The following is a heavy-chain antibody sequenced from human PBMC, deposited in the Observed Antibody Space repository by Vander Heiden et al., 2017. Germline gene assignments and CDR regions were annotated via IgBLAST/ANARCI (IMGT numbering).Heavy chain of an antibody. J-gene: IGHJ5*02. CDR3: ATMSLRYCSSTSCYWFDP. Sequence: EVQLVQSGAEVKKHGATVKISCTFSGSPLPDSYMHWVQQAPGKGLEWMGLVDPEDGETIYAEKFQGRVTITADTSTDTAYMELSSLRSEDTAVYYCATMSLRYCSSTSCYWFDPWGQGTLVTVSS. CDR2: VDPEDGET. D-gene: IGHD2-2*01. CDR1: GSPLPDSY. V-gene: IGHV1-69-2*01.